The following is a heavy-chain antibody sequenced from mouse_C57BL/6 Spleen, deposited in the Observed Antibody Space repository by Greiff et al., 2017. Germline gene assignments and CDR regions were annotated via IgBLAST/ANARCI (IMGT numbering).Heavy chain of an antibody. Sequence: VQLQQPGAELVKPGASVKLSCKASGYTFTSYWMHWVKQRPGQGLEWIGMIHPNSGSTNYNEKFKSKATLTVDKSSSTAYMQLSSLTSEDSAVYYCARERGYGYDVDYWGQGTPLTVSS. CDR3: ARERGYGYDVDY. CDR1: GYTFTSYW. V-gene: IGHV1-64*01. CDR2: IHPNSGST. J-gene: IGHJ2*01. D-gene: IGHD2-2*01.